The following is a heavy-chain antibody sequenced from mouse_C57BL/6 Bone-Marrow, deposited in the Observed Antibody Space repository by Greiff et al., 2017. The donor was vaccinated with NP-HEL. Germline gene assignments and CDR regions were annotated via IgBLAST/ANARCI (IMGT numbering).Heavy chain of an antibody. CDR1: GFTFTDYY. CDR2: IRNKANGYTT. Sequence: EVKLVESGGGLVQPGGSLSLSCAASGFTFTDYYMSWVRQPPGKALEWLGFIRNKANGYTTEYSASVKGRFTISRDNSQSILYLQMNALMAEDSATYYCARSGTWYFDVWGTGTTVTVSS. CDR3: ARSGTWYFDV. J-gene: IGHJ1*03. V-gene: IGHV7-3*01.